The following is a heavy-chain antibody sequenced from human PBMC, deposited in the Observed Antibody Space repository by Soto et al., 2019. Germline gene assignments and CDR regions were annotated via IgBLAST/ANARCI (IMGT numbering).Heavy chain of an antibody. Sequence: EVQLVESGGGLVQPGGSLRLSCAASGFTFSRYWMHWVRHAPGNGRVWVSRLNSDGSSTNYADSVKGRFTISRDNARHTLFLQMDTLRAEDTAVYYCTRSRSSPYYYGMDVWGQGTPVTVSS. D-gene: IGHD6-6*01. J-gene: IGHJ6*02. CDR1: GFTFSRYW. V-gene: IGHV3-74*01. CDR2: LNSDGSST. CDR3: TRSRSSPYYYGMDV.